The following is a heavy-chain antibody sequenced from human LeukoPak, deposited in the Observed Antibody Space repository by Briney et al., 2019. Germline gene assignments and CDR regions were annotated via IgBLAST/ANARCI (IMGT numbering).Heavy chain of an antibody. CDR2: ISAYNGNT. CDR1: GYTFTSYG. CDR3: ARNRYYYDSSWGAFRAYYFDY. J-gene: IGHJ4*02. D-gene: IGHD3-22*01. Sequence: ASVKVSCKASGYTFTSYGISWVRQAPGQGLEWMGWISAYNGNTNYAQKLQGRVTMTTDTSTSTAYMELRSLRSDDTAVYYCARNRYYYDSSWGAFRAYYFDYWGQGTLVTVSS. V-gene: IGHV1-18*01.